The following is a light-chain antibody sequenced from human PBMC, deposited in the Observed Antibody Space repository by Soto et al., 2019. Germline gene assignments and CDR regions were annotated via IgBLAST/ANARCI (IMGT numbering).Light chain of an antibody. CDR1: QSVLYSSNNKNF. CDR2: CAS. CDR3: QHYYSAPWT. V-gene: IGKV4-1*01. Sequence: DIVMTQSPDSLAVSLGERATINCKSSQSVLYSSNNKNFLAWYQQKPGQPPKLLISCASTRESGVPDRFSGSGSGADFTLAISSLQAEDVAVYYCQHYYSAPWTFGQGTRVEIK. J-gene: IGKJ1*01.